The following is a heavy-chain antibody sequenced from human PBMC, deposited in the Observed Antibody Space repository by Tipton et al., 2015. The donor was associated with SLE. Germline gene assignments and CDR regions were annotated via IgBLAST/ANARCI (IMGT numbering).Heavy chain of an antibody. CDR2: IKQDGSEK. CDR1: SSSSYY. J-gene: IGHJ4*02. D-gene: IGHD2-15*01. Sequence: SSSSYYWGWIRQPPGKGLEWVANIKQDGSEKYYVDSVKGRFTISRDNAKNSLYLQMNSLRAEDTAVYYCARDCSGGSCYDYFDYWGQGTLVTVSS. V-gene: IGHV3-7*03. CDR3: ARDCSGGSCYDYFDY.